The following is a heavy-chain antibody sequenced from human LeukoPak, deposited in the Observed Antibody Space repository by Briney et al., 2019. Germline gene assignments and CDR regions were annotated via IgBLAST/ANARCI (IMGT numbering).Heavy chain of an antibody. CDR2: INHSGST. Sequence: SETLSLTCAVYGGSFSGYYWSWIRQPPGKGLEWIGEINHSGSTNYNPSLKSQVTISVDTSKNQFSLKLSSVTAADTAVYYCARRRWLQFGFDIWGQGTMVTVSS. CDR1: GGSFSGYY. J-gene: IGHJ3*02. V-gene: IGHV4-34*01. D-gene: IGHD5-24*01. CDR3: ARRRWLQFGFDI.